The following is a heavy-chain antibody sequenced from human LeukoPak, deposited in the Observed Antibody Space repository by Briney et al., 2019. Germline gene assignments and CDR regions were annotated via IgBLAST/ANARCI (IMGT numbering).Heavy chain of an antibody. CDR1: GFTFSDYY. Sequence: GGSLRLSCAASGFTFSDYYINWIRQAPGKGLEWVSYISSSGGTIYYADSVKGRFTISRDNPKNSLYLQVNSLRAEDTAVYYCVWGGYRSFDYWGQGTLVTVSS. D-gene: IGHD3-16*02. V-gene: IGHV3-11*01. CDR3: VWGGYRSFDY. CDR2: ISSSGGTI. J-gene: IGHJ4*02.